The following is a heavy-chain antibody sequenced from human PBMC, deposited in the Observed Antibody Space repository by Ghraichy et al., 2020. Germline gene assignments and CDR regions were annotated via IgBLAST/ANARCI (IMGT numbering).Heavy chain of an antibody. Sequence: ASVKVSCKASGYPFSSYGITWVRQAPGQGLEWMGCISPYNRNTYYAQKLQGRVTMTTDTSTSTAYMEVRSLRSDDTAVYYCARRLDALDIWGQGTMVTVSS. J-gene: IGHJ3*02. D-gene: IGHD3-16*01. CDR3: ARRLDALDI. V-gene: IGHV1-18*04. CDR2: ISPYNRNT. CDR1: GYPFSSYG.